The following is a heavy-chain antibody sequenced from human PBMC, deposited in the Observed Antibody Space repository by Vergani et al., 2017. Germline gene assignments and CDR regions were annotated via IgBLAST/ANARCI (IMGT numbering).Heavy chain of an antibody. CDR2: IQKDGIDK. V-gene: IGHV3-30*02. J-gene: IGHJ1*01. CDR1: GFPFSTSG. Sequence: QVQLVESGGGVVQPGESLRLSCAASGFPFSTSGMHWVRQAPGKGLEWLAFIQKDGIDKFYADSVRGRFTISRDISKNTLYLEMNSLSAEYTALYCCSTKSCGTPGCQIGYFREWGQGTMVTVSS. CDR3: STKSCGTPGCQIGYFRE. D-gene: IGHD1-1*01.